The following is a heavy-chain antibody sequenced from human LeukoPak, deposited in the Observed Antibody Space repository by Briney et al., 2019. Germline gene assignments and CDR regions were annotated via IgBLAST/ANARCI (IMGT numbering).Heavy chain of an antibody. J-gene: IGHJ6*02. CDR3: AIRSGRNYYGVDF. V-gene: IGHV4-59*08. CDR2: TYYTGST. Sequence: SETLSLTCTASGCSISSYSWNWIRQPPGKGLEWIGYTYYTGSTNYNPALDRRVTISVDTSKNQFSLTLSSVTAADTAVYYCAIRSGRNYYGVDFWGQGTGVTVS. D-gene: IGHD1-26*01. CDR1: GCSISSYS.